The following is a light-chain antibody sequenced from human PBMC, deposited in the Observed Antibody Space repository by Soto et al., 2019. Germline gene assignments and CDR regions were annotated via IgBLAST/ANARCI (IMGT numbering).Light chain of an antibody. J-gene: IGKJ4*01. CDR1: QGISSY. CDR3: QQRNSYPLS. V-gene: IGKV1-9*01. Sequence: IQLTQSPSSLSASVGDRVTITCRATQGISSYLAWYQQKPGKAPKLLIYAASTLHTGVPSRFSGSGSGTDSTLTISSLQPEDFTTYYCQQRNSYPLSCGGGTKVDIK. CDR2: AAS.